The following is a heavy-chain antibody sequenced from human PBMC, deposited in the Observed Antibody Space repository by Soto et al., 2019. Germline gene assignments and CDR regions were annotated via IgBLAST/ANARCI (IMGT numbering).Heavy chain of an antibody. Sequence: GESLKISCKGSGYSFTSYWISWVRQMPGKGLEWMGRIDPSDSYTNYSPSFQGHVTISADKSISTASLQWSSLKASDTAMYYCARQRSSHSNSIYYYYGMDVWGQGTTVTVSS. CDR1: GYSFTSYW. J-gene: IGHJ6*01. CDR3: ARQRSSHSNSIYYYYGMDV. D-gene: IGHD4-4*01. V-gene: IGHV5-10-1*01. CDR2: IDPSDSYT.